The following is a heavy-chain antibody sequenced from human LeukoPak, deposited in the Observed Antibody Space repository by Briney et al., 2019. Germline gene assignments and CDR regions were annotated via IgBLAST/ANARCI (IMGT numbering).Heavy chain of an antibody. CDR3: AKDRWGWLQEPFDY. V-gene: IGHV3-23*01. D-gene: IGHD5-24*01. CDR1: GGSISSSSYY. Sequence: ETLSLTCTVSGGSISSSSYYWGWIRQAPGKGLEWVSAISGSGGSTYYADSVKGRFTISRDNSKNTLYLQMNSLRAEDTAVYYCAKDRWGWLQEPFDYWGQGTLVTVSS. J-gene: IGHJ4*02. CDR2: ISGSGGST.